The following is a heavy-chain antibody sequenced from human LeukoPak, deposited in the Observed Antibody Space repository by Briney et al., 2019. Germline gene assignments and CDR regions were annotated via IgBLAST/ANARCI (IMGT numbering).Heavy chain of an antibody. CDR1: GFNFNAFW. Sequence: GGFLRLSCAASGFNFNAFWMNWVRQAPGKGLEWVSSISSSSYIYYADSVKGRFTISRDNAKNSLYLQMNSLRAEDTAVYYCARDRIFGVVFDAFDIWGQGKMVIVSS. D-gene: IGHD3-3*01. CDR3: ARDRIFGVVFDAFDI. J-gene: IGHJ3*02. CDR2: ISSSSYI. V-gene: IGHV3-69-1*01.